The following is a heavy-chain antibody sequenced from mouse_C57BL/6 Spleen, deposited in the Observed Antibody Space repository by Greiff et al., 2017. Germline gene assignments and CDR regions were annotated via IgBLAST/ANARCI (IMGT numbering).Heavy chain of an antibody. J-gene: IGHJ3*01. CDR2: INSDGGST. D-gene: IGHD2-10*02. V-gene: IGHV5-2*01. CDR3: ESGYGNYGFAY. Sequence: EVLLVESGGGLAQPGESLKLSCESNEYEFPSHDMSWVRKTPEKRLELVAAINSDGGSTYYPDTMERRFIISRDKTKKTLYLQMSCLRSEDTALYYGESGYGNYGFAYWGQGTLVTVSA. CDR1: EYEFPSHD.